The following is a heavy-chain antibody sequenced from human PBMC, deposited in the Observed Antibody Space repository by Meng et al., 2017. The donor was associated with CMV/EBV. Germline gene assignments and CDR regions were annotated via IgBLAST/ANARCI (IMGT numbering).Heavy chain of an antibody. CDR1: GYTFTSYG. D-gene: IGHD1-26*01. CDR2: INPNSGGT. CDR3: AREGRVGATDY. Sequence: ASVKVSCKASGYTFTSYGISWVRQAPGQGLEWMGWINPNSGGTNYAQKFQGRVTMTRDTSISTAYMELSRLRSDDTAVYYCAREGRVGATDYWGQGTLITVSS. V-gene: IGHV1-2*02. J-gene: IGHJ4*02.